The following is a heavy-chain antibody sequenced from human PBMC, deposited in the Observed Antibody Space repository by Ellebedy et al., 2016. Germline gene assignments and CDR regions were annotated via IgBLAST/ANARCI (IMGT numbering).Heavy chain of an antibody. D-gene: IGHD1-26*01. CDR1: GYTLTELS. CDR3: ATDQGATSAFDI. Sequence: ASVKVSXXVSGYTLTELSMHWVRQAPGKGLEWMGGFDPEDGETIYAQKFQGRVTMTEDTSTDTAYMELSSLRSEDTAVYYCATDQGATSAFDIWGQGTMVTVSS. V-gene: IGHV1-24*01. J-gene: IGHJ3*02. CDR2: FDPEDGET.